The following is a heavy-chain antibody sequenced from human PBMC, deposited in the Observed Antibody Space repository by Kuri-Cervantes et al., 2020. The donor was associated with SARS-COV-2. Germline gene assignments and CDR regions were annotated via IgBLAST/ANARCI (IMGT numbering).Heavy chain of an antibody. CDR3: ARDSLAEWLGDAFDI. CDR2: ISAYNGNT. Sequence: ASVKVSCKASGYTFTSYGISWVRQAPGQGLEWMGWISAYNGNTNYAQKLQGRVTMTTDTSTSTAYMELSSLRSEDTAVYCCARDSLAEWLGDAFDIWGQGTMVTVSS. V-gene: IGHV1-18*01. CDR1: GYTFTSYG. D-gene: IGHD3-3*01. J-gene: IGHJ3*02.